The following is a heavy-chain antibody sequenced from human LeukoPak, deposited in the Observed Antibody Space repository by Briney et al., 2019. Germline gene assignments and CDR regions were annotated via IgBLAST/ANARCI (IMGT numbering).Heavy chain of an antibody. CDR2: ISYDGSNK. J-gene: IGHJ6*02. CDR1: GFTFSSYA. V-gene: IGHV3-30-3*01. D-gene: IGHD2-8*01. CDR3: ARGVLPLLGYYYYGMDV. Sequence: GGSLRLSCAASGFTFSSYAMHWVRQAPGKGLEWVAVISYDGSNKYYADSVKGRFTISRDNSKNTLYLQMNSLRAEDTAVYYCARGVLPLLGYYYYGMDVWGQGTTVTVS.